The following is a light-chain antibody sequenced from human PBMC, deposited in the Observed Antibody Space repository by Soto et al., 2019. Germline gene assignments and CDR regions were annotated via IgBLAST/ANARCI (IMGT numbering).Light chain of an antibody. CDR1: SSDVGSYNF. CDR2: QVT. J-gene: IGLJ2*01. Sequence: QSALTQPASVSGSPGQSITISCTGTSSDVGSYNFVSWYQQHAGTAPKLIIYQVTNRPSGVSDRFSASKSGDTASLTISGLQAEDEAFYYCSSYTAFSTDILFGGGTQLT. CDR3: SSYTAFSTDIL. V-gene: IGLV2-14*01.